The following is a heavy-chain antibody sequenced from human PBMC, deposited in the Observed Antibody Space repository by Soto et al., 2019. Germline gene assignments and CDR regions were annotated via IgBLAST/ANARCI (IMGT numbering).Heavy chain of an antibody. CDR2: INHSGST. J-gene: IGHJ6*02. CDR1: GGSFSGYY. CDR3: AGRELHTLAYYYYGMDV. D-gene: IGHD1-26*01. Sequence: SETLSLTCAVYGGSFSGYYWSWIRQPPGKGLEWIGEINHSGSTNYNPSLKSRVTISVDTSKNQFSLKLSSVTAADTAVYYCAGRELHTLAYYYYGMDVWGQGTTVTVSS. V-gene: IGHV4-34*01.